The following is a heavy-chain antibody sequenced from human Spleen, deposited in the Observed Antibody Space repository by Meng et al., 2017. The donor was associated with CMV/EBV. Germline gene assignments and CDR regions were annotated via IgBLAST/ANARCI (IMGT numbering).Heavy chain of an antibody. CDR1: GFTFSDYY. CDR3: ARGYQSRVPWFDP. CDR2: ISSSGTTI. V-gene: IGHV3-11*01. D-gene: IGHD1-14*01. J-gene: IGHJ5*02. Sequence: GGSLRLSCAASGFTFSDYYVTWIRQAPGKGLEWVSYISSSGTTIYYADSVKGRFTISRDNAKNSLYLQMNSLRAEDTAVYYCARGYQSRVPWFDPWGQGTLVTVSS.